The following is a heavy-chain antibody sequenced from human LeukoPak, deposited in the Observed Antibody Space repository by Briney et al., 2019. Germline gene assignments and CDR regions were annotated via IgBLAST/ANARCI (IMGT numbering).Heavy chain of an antibody. D-gene: IGHD2/OR15-2a*01. Sequence: SETLSLTCAVYGGSFSGYYWSWIRQPPGKGLEWIGEINHSGSTNYNPSLKSRVTISVDTSKNQFSLKLSSVTAADTAVYYCASGLPTWATGQDYYYYYYMDVWGKGTTVTVSS. CDR3: ASGLPTWATGQDYYYYYYMDV. V-gene: IGHV4-34*01. J-gene: IGHJ6*03. CDR1: GGSFSGYY. CDR2: INHSGST.